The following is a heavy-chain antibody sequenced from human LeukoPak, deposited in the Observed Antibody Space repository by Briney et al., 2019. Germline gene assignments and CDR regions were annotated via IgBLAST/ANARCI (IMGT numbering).Heavy chain of an antibody. CDR3: ARLKKITIFGVVPHPGV. CDR2: IYYSGST. D-gene: IGHD3-3*01. CDR1: GGSISSSSYY. Sequence: SETLSLTCTVSGGSISSSSYYWGWIRQPPGKGLEWIGSIYYSGSTYYNPSLKSRVTISVDTSKNQFSLKLSSVTAADTAVYYCARLKKITIFGVVPHPGVWGKGTTVTVSS. V-gene: IGHV4-39*01. J-gene: IGHJ6*04.